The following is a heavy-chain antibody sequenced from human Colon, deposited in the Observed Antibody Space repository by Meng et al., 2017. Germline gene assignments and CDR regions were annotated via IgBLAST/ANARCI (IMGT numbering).Heavy chain of an antibody. CDR1: GGSISTSVYY. Sequence: QPQLQDSGSGLVKPSEALSLTCSVAGGSISTSVYYWGWMRQPPGKGQEWVGSIGHSGITDNTPSLKSRVTVSIDTSKSQFSLKLTAVTAADTAVYYCVRSSGWVRTGFDPWGQGTLVTVSS. V-gene: IGHV4-39*01. J-gene: IGHJ5*02. CDR3: VRSSGWVRTGFDP. CDR2: IGHSGIT. D-gene: IGHD6-19*01.